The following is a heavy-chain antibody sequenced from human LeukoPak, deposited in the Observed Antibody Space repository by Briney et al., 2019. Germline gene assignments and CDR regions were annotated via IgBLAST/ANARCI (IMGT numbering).Heavy chain of an antibody. D-gene: IGHD4/OR15-4a*01. Sequence: GGSLRLSCAASGFTFSSYEMNWVRQAPGKGLECVSYISSSGSTIYYADSVKGRFTISRDNAKNSLYLQMNSLRAEDTAVYYCAREGTMENWFDPWGQGTLVTVSS. CDR1: GFTFSSYE. CDR3: AREGTMENWFDP. V-gene: IGHV3-48*03. J-gene: IGHJ5*02. CDR2: ISSSGSTI.